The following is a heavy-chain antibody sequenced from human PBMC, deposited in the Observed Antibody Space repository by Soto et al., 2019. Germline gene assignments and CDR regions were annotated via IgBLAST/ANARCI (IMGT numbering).Heavy chain of an antibody. Sequence: LRLSCAASGFTFSSYAMTWVRQAPGRGLEWVSSISSSGSSPYYADSVKGRFTISRDNSKNTLYLQMDSLRAGDSAIYYCAKEGTSGLYYFDYWGQGTLVTVSS. J-gene: IGHJ4*02. V-gene: IGHV3-23*01. CDR2: ISSSGSSP. CDR3: AKEGTSGLYYFDY. D-gene: IGHD6-19*01. CDR1: GFTFSSYA.